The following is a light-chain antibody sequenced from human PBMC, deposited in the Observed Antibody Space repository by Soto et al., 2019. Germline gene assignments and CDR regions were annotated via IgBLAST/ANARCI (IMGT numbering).Light chain of an antibody. Sequence: EIVLTQSPGTLSLSPGERATLSCRASQSVSSSYLAWYQQKPGQAPRLLIYGASSRATGIPDRFSCSGSGTDFTLTISRLEPEDFAVYYCQQYGSSPPTWTFGQGTKVEIK. V-gene: IGKV3-20*01. CDR1: QSVSSSY. J-gene: IGKJ1*01. CDR2: GAS. CDR3: QQYGSSPPTWT.